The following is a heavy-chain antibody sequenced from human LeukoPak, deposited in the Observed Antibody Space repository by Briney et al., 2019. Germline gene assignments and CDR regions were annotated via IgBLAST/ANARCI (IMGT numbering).Heavy chain of an antibody. CDR1: GGTFSSYA. CDR3: ARGWPHYGDYGQAYYFDY. D-gene: IGHD4-17*01. Sequence: GASVKVSCKASGGTFSSYAISWVRQAPGQGLEWMGGIIPIFGTANYAQKFQGRVTITTDESTSTAYMELSSLRSEDTAVYYCARGWPHYGDYGQAYYFDYWGQGTLVTVSS. J-gene: IGHJ4*02. CDR2: IIPIFGTA. V-gene: IGHV1-69*05.